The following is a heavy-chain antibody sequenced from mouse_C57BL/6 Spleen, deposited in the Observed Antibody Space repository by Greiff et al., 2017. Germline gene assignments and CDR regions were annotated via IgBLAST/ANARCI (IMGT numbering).Heavy chain of an antibody. CDR1: GFTFSSYG. J-gene: IGHJ1*03. D-gene: IGHD4-1*01. Sequence: EVMLVESGGDLVKPGGSLKLSCAASGFTFSSYGMSWVRQTPDKRLEWVATISSGGSYTYYPDSVKGRFTISRDNAKNTLYLQMSSLKSEDTAMYYCARHPAGTVWYFDVWGTGTTVTVSS. V-gene: IGHV5-6*01. CDR3: ARHPAGTVWYFDV. CDR2: ISSGGSYT.